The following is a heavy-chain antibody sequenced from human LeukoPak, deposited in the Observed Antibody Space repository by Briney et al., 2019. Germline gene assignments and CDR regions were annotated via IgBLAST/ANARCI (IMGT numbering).Heavy chain of an antibody. D-gene: IGHD3-22*01. CDR2: IYTSGST. J-gene: IGHJ4*02. Sequence: SETLSLTCTVSGGSISSGSYYWSWIRQPAGKGLEWIGRIYTSGSTNYNPSLKSRVTISVDTSKNQFSLKLSSVTAADTAVYYCARAGDSSGLSHDYWGQGTLVTVSS. CDR1: GGSISSGSYY. V-gene: IGHV4-61*02. CDR3: ARAGDSSGLSHDY.